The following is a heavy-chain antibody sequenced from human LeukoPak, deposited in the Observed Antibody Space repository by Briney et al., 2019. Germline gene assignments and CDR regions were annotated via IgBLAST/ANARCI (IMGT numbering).Heavy chain of an antibody. V-gene: IGHV3-23*01. D-gene: IGHD6-19*01. CDR1: GFTFSSYA. CDR3: ARSVAGHEGPFDY. Sequence: GGPLRLSCAASGFTFSSYAMSWVRQAPGKGLEWVSAISGSDSSTHYADSVKGRFTISRDNSKNTLYLQMNSLRAEDTAVYYCARSVAGHEGPFDYWGQGTLVTVSS. CDR2: ISGSDSST. J-gene: IGHJ4*02.